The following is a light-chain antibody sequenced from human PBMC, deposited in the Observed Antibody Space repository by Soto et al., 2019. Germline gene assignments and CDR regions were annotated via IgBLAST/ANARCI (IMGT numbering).Light chain of an antibody. Sequence: DIQMTQSPSTLSASVGDRVTITCRASQSISSWLAWYQQKPGKAPKLLIYDASSLKSGVPSRFSGSGSGTEFTLTISSLQPDDFATYYCQQYNSYSVYTFGQGTKLEIK. CDR2: DAS. J-gene: IGKJ2*01. V-gene: IGKV1-5*01. CDR1: QSISSW. CDR3: QQYNSYSVYT.